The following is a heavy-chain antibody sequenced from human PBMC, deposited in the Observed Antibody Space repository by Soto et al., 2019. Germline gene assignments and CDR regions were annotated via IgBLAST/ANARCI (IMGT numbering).Heavy chain of an antibody. V-gene: IGHV3-13*04. CDR2: IGTAGDT. Sequence: EVQLVESGGGLVQPGGSLRLSCAASGFTFSSYDMHWVRQATGKGLEWVSAIGTAGDTYYPGSVKGRFTISRENAKNSLYLQMNSLRAGDTAVYYCARGGGRVATPWFDPWGQGTLFTVSS. CDR3: ARGGGRVATPWFDP. D-gene: IGHD5-12*01. J-gene: IGHJ5*02. CDR1: GFTFSSYD.